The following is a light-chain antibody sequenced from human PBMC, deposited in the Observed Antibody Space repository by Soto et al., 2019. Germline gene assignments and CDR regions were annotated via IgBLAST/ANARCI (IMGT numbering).Light chain of an antibody. V-gene: IGKV1-5*03. CDR1: QSIGTW. CDR2: EAS. CDR3: QQYTSYPWT. Sequence: IHLTPAPSTLSASVGDRITITCRASQSIGTWLAWYQHRPGKAPKLLIYEASRLESGVPSRISGSGSGTEFTLTISSLQPDDFATYYCQQYTSYPWTFGQGTKVDIK. J-gene: IGKJ1*01.